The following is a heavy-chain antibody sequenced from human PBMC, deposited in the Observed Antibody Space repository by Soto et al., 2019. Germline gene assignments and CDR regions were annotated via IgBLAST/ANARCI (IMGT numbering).Heavy chain of an antibody. CDR1: GYSFTSYW. CDR3: ARLGTAARLSYYYYYMDV. J-gene: IGHJ6*03. V-gene: IGHV5-51*01. CDR2: IYPGDSDT. D-gene: IGHD6-6*01. Sequence: GESLKISCKGSGYSFTSYWIGWVRQMPGKGLEWMGIIYPGDSDTRYSPSFQGQVTISADKSISTAYLQWSSLKASDTAMYYCARLGTAARLSYYYYYMDVWGKGTTVTVSS.